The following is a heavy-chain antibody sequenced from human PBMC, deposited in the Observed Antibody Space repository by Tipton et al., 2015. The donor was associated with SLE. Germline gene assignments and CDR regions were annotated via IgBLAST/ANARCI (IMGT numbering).Heavy chain of an antibody. CDR3: ARHLVGATPTYYGMDI. V-gene: IGHV5-51*01. CDR2: IYPGDSDT. J-gene: IGHJ6*02. Sequence: VQLVQSGAEVKKPGESLKISCTASGYAFTTYWIGWVRQMPGKGLEWMGFIYPGDSDTRYSPSFQGQVTISADKSISTAYLQWSSLKASDTAKYYYARHLVGATPTYYGMDIWGQGTTVTVSS. D-gene: IGHD1-26*01. CDR1: GYAFTTYW.